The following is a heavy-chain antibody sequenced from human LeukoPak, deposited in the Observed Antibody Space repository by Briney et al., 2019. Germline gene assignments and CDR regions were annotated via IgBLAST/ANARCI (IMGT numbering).Heavy chain of an antibody. V-gene: IGHV3-30-3*01. CDR2: ISHDGSNK. CDR3: TRGARYCSSTSCYSYFEY. J-gene: IGHJ4*02. D-gene: IGHD2-2*01. CDR1: GVTFSSYA. Sequence: GRSLRLSCAASGVTFSSYAMHWVRQAPGKGLEWVAVISHDGSNKYYADSVKGRFTISRDNSKNTLYLQMDSLRAEDTALYYCTRGARYCSSTSCYSYFEYWGQGTLVTVSS.